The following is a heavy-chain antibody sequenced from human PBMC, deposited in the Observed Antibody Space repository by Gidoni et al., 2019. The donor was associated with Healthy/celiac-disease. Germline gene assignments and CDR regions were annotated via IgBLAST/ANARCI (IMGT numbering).Heavy chain of an antibody. D-gene: IGHD3-22*01. CDR3: ARFFPGTMIVDEEDY. J-gene: IGHJ4*02. V-gene: IGHV4-34*01. Sequence: QVLLQQSGAGLLNPSETLSLTCAVYGGYFRGYCWSWFRQPPGKGIEWIGEIKHTGSTNYTPSLKSRVTISVDTSKNQFSLKLSYVTAADTAVYYCARFFPGTMIVDEEDYWGQGTLVTVSS. CDR1: GGYFRGYC. CDR2: IKHTGST.